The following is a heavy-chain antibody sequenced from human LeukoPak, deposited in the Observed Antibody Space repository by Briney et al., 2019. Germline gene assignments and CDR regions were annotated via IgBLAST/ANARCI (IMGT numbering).Heavy chain of an antibody. CDR3: ARGAGGTIFGVVIIGSYDAFDI. J-gene: IGHJ3*02. Sequence: SETLSLTCTVSGGSISSGDYYWSWIRQPPGKGLEWIVYIYYSGRTYYNPSLKSRVTISVDTSKNQFSLKLSSVTAADTAVYYCARGAGGTIFGVVIIGSYDAFDIWGQGTMVTVSS. D-gene: IGHD3-3*01. V-gene: IGHV4-30-4*08. CDR2: IYYSGRT. CDR1: GGSISSGDYY.